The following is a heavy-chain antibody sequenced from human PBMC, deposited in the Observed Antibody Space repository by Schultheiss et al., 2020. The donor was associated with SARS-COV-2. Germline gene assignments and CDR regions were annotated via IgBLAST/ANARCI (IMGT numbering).Heavy chain of an antibody. CDR2: ITTDGGTT. Sequence: GGSLRLSCAASGFTFSSYGMHWVRQAPGKGLEYVSAITTDGGTTYYASAVKGRFTISRDNSKNTLYLQMGSLRAEDMAVYYCARRRALTGTEGLDFWGQGTTVTVSS. CDR3: ARRRALTGTEGLDF. CDR1: GFTFSSYG. V-gene: IGHV3-64*01. J-gene: IGHJ6*02. D-gene: IGHD6-19*01.